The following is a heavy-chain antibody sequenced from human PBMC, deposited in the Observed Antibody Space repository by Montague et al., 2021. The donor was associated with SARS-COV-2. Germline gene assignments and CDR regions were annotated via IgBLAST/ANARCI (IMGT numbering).Heavy chain of an antibody. D-gene: IGHD3-10*01. Sequence: SETLSLTCTVSGGSISSSSYYWGWIRQPPGKGLEWIGSIYYSGSTYYNPSLKIRLTISVDTSKNQFYLKLISVTAADTAVYYCARDLRRGFDPWGQGTLVTVSS. CDR2: IYYSGST. J-gene: IGHJ5*02. CDR3: ARDLRRGFDP. V-gene: IGHV4-39*07. CDR1: GGSISSSSYY.